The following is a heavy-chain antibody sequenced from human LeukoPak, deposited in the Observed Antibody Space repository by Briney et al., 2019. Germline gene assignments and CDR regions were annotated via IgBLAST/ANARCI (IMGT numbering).Heavy chain of an antibody. D-gene: IGHD1-26*01. CDR1: GFIFSSYA. CDR3: AKRVVVGATSPYSDFQH. J-gene: IGHJ1*01. Sequence: PGGSLRLTCAASGFIFSSYAMGWVRQAPGKGLEWVSAISGIGDTTHYADSVKGRFTISRDNSKNTLFLQMDSLRGEDTAVYYCAKRVVVGATSPYSDFQHWGQGTLVNVSS. V-gene: IGHV3-23*01. CDR2: ISGIGDTT.